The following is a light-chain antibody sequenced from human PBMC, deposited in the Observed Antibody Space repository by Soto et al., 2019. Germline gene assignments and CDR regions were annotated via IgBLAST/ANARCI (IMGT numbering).Light chain of an antibody. Sequence: EIVLTQSPATLSVSPGGRATLSCRASQSISDTLAWYQQKPGQAPRLLIYGASSRATGIPDRFSGSGSGTDFTLTISRLEPEDFAVYYCQQYGSSPLTLGQGTKVDI. J-gene: IGKJ1*01. CDR1: QSISDT. CDR3: QQYGSSPLT. CDR2: GAS. V-gene: IGKV3-20*01.